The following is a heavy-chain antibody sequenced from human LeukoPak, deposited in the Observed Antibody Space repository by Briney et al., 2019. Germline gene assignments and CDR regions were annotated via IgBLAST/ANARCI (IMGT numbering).Heavy chain of an antibody. D-gene: IGHD6-6*01. Sequence: PSETLSLTCAVYGGSFSGYYWSWIRQPPGKGLEWIGEINHSGSTNYNPSLKSRVTISVDTSKNQFSLKLSSVTAADTAVYYCARVSSGGGADYWGQGTLVTVPS. CDR3: ARVSSGGGADY. CDR1: GGSFSGYY. CDR2: INHSGST. V-gene: IGHV4-34*01. J-gene: IGHJ4*02.